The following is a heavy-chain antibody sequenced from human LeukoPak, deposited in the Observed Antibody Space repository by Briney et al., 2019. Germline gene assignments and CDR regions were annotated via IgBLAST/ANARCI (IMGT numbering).Heavy chain of an antibody. D-gene: IGHD3-3*01. CDR1: GGTFSSYA. Sequence: SVKASCKASGGTFSSYAISWVRQAPGQGLEWMGGIIPTFGTANYAQKFQGRVTITADESTSTAYMEPSSLRSEDAAVYYCAGATMRGFLDRFDPWGQGTLVTVSS. V-gene: IGHV1-69*13. CDR2: IIPTFGTA. CDR3: AGATMRGFLDRFDP. J-gene: IGHJ5*02.